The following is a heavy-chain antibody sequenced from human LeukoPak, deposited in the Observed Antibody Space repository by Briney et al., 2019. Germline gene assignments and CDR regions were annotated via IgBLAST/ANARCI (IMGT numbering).Heavy chain of an antibody. CDR3: AHNSYDDFQFDY. D-gene: IGHD3-22*01. J-gene: IGHJ4*02. CDR2: IYWNDDK. V-gene: IGHV2-5*01. CDR1: GFSLSTSGVG. Sequence: SGPTLVNPTQTLTLTCTFSGFSLSTSGVGVGWIRQPPGKALEWLAPIYWNDDKRYSPSLKSRLTITKDTSKNQVVLTMTNMDPVDTATYYCAHNSYDDFQFDYWGQGTRATVSS.